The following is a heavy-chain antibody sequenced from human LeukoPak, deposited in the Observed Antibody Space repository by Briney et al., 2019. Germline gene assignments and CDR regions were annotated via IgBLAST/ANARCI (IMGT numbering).Heavy chain of an antibody. Sequence: SETLSLTCSVSGASIGRYYRSWIRQPPGKGLEWIGRIYTSGSTNYNPSLKSRVTMSVDTSKNQFSLKLSSVTAADTAVYYCARGGKQQLDFDYWGQGTLVTVSS. J-gene: IGHJ4*02. V-gene: IGHV4-4*07. CDR3: ARGGKQQLDFDY. D-gene: IGHD6-13*01. CDR2: IYTSGST. CDR1: GASIGRYY.